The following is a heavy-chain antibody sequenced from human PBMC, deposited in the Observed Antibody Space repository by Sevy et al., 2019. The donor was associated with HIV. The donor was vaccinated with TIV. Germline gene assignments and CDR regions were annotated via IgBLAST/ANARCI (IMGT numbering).Heavy chain of an antibody. CDR2: INQDGSVK. J-gene: IGHJ4*02. Sequence: GGSLRLSCAASGFTVSSSYMTWVRQPPGKGLEWVANINQDGSVKYYVESVRGRFTISRDNARNLVFLQMSSLRVDDSALYYCVRAIAKDGSFWGQGTLVTVSS. V-gene: IGHV3-7*01. CDR1: GFTVSSSY. CDR3: VRAIAKDGSF. D-gene: IGHD6-13*01.